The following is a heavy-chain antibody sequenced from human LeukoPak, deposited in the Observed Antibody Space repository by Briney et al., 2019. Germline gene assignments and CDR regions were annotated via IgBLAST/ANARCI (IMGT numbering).Heavy chain of an antibody. D-gene: IGHD6-13*01. CDR2: ITAIDGRT. CDR3: AKDRRGPAAGTWYFDS. Sequence: GGSLRLSCVASGFTFSSTTMGWVRQAPGRGLEWVSSITAIDGRTYYADSVRGRFTISRDNSKNTVYLQLNSLRAGDTAIYYCAKDRRGPAAGTWYFDSWGQGTLVTVSS. V-gene: IGHV3-23*01. J-gene: IGHJ4*02. CDR1: GFTFSSTT.